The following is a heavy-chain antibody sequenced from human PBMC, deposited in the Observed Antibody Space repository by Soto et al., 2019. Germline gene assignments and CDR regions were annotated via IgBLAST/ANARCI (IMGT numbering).Heavy chain of an antibody. CDR3: ARDPGVRGVPNWFDP. CDR2: IYYSGST. CDR1: SGSISSYY. V-gene: IGHV4-59*01. J-gene: IGHJ5*02. Sequence: PSETLSLTCTVSSGSISSYYWSGIRKPPGKGLEWIGYIYYSGSTNYNPSLKSRVTISVDTSKNQFSLKLSSVTAADTAVYYCARDPGVRGVPNWFDPWGQGTLVTVSS. D-gene: IGHD3-10*01.